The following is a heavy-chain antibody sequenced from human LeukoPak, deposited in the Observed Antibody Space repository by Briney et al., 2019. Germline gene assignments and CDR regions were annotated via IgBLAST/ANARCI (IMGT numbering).Heavy chain of an antibody. J-gene: IGHJ4*02. CDR1: GGSISSSSYY. Sequence: PSETLSLTCTVSGGSISSSSYYWGWICQPPGKGLEWIGSIYYSGSTYYNPSLKSRVTISVDTSKNQFSLKLSSVTAADTAVYYCARDRDYGGNSDYWGQGTLVTVSS. CDR2: IYYSGST. D-gene: IGHD4-23*01. CDR3: ARDRDYGGNSDY. V-gene: IGHV4-39*07.